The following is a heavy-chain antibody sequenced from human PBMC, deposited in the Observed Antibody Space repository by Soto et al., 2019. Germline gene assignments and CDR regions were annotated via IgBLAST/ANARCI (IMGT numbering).Heavy chain of an antibody. Sequence: QVQLVESGGAVVQPGRSLRLSCAASGSTFSSYDIHWVRQAPGKGLEWVAHISPDGNNAYYADSVKGRITVPRDNARNTVYPQVNSLRPEDTSVHHGVRGPSHGSFDISGQGTLVTVSS. D-gene: IGHD3-10*01. J-gene: IGHJ3*02. CDR2: ISPDGNNA. V-gene: IGHV3-30-3*01. CDR1: GSTFSSYD. CDR3: VRGPSHGSFDI.